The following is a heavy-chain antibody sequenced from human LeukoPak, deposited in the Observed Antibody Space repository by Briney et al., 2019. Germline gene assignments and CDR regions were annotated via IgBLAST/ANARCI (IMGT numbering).Heavy chain of an antibody. J-gene: IGHJ4*02. V-gene: IGHV3-33*06. D-gene: IGHD4-17*01. Sequence: GGSLRLACAASGFTFSSYGMHWVRQAPGKGLEWVAVIWYDGSNKYYADSVKGRFTISRDNSKNTLYLQMNSLRAEDTAVYYCAKDRDGDSDYWGQGTLVTVSS. CDR3: AKDRDGDSDY. CDR2: IWYDGSNK. CDR1: GFTFSSYG.